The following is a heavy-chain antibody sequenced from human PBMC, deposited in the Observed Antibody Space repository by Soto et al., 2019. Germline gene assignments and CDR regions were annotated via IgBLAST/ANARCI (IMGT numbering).Heavy chain of an antibody. CDR1: GFSLNTTGMC. Sequence: SGPTLVNPSQTLTLTCTFSGFSLNTTGMCVSWIRQPPGKALEWLALIEWDGDKHYTTSLKTRLTVSKDTSKNQVVLTMTNMDPVDTDTYYCARSWNSRLTGHHEIWGQGTRVTVPS. J-gene: IGHJ3*02. D-gene: IGHD3-22*01. CDR2: IEWDGDK. V-gene: IGHV2-70*13. CDR3: ARSWNSRLTGHHEI.